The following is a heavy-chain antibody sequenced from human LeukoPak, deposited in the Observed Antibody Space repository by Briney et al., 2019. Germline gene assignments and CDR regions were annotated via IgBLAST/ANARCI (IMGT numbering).Heavy chain of an antibody. CDR2: ISGSGGST. J-gene: IGHJ4*02. CDR3: TTYYSSSSF. D-gene: IGHD6-6*01. V-gene: IGHV3-23*01. CDR1: GFTFSSYA. Sequence: GGSLRLSCAASGFTFSSYAMAWVRQAPGKGLEWVSGISGSGGSTFYADSVKGRFTISRDDSKNTAYLQMNSLKTEDTAVYYCTTYYSSSSFWGQGTLVTVSS.